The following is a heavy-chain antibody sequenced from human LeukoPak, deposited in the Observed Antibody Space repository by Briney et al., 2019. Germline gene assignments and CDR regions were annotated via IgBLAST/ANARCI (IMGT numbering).Heavy chain of an antibody. V-gene: IGHV3-64*01. CDR1: GFTFSRHA. CDR3: AREAVGAAIDY. J-gene: IGHJ4*02. CDR2: ISSNGGST. Sequence: GGSLRLSCAASGFTFSRHAMQWVRQAPGKGLEYVSAISSNGGSTYYANSVKGRFTISRDNSKNTLYLQMGSLRAEDMAVYYCAREAVGAAIDYWGQGTLVTVSS. D-gene: IGHD1-26*01.